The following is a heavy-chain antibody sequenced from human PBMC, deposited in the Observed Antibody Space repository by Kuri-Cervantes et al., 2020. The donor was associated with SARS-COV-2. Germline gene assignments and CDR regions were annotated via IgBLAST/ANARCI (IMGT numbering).Heavy chain of an antibody. J-gene: IGHJ4*02. Sequence: GESLKISCAASGFTFSDYYMSWIRQAPGKGLEWVSYISSSGSTIYYADSVKGRFTISRDNAKNSLYLQMNSLRAEDTAVYYCARVGSTSCADYWGQGTLVTVSS. CDR2: ISSSGSTI. V-gene: IGHV3-11*04. CDR1: GFTFSDYY. D-gene: IGHD2-2*01. CDR3: ARVGSTSCADY.